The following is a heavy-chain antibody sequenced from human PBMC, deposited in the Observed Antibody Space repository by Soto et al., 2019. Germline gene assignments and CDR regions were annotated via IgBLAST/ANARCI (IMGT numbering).Heavy chain of an antibody. CDR1: GGTFSSYA. CDR2: IIPIFGTA. V-gene: IGHV1-69*06. CDR3: ARASRNRGYCSGGSCYEPNTPDY. J-gene: IGHJ4*02. D-gene: IGHD2-15*01. Sequence: SVKVSCKASGGTFSSYAISWVRQAPGQGLEWMGGIIPIFGTANYAQKFQGRVTITADKSTSTAYMELSRLRSDDTAVYYCARASRNRGYCSGGSCYEPNTPDYWGQGTLVTVSS.